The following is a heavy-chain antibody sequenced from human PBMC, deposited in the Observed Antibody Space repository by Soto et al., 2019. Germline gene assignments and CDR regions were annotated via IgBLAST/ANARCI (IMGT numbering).Heavy chain of an antibody. J-gene: IGHJ4*02. CDR1: GFTFSSYT. CDR2: ISITSAYI. D-gene: IGHD5-18*01. CDR3: ARGAIRGYSYGHSDY. Sequence: GGSLRLSCAASGFTFSSYTINWVRQAPGKGLQWVSSISITSAYIYYADSVKGRFTVSRDNAQNSLYLHMNSLRAEDTAVYYCARGAIRGYSYGHSDYWGQGTLVTVSS. V-gene: IGHV3-21*01.